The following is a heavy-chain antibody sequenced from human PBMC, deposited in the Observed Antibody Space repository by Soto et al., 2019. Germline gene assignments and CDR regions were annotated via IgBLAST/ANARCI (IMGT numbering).Heavy chain of an antibody. D-gene: IGHD1-26*01. Sequence: LRLSCAASGFTFSDHYMDWVRQAPGTGLEWVGRIRNKDNSYTTQYAASVKGRFSISRDDSENLLYLQMNNLKTDDTAVFYCVRVCLGPTRRYFDYRGQTILVTDSS. V-gene: IGHV3-72*01. CDR1: GFTFSDHY. J-gene: IGHJ4*02. CDR3: VRVCLGPTRRYFDY. CDR2: IRNKDNSYTT.